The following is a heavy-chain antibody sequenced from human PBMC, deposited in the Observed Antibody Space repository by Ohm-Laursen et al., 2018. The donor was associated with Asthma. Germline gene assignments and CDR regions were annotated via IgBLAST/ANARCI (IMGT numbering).Heavy chain of an antibody. CDR1: GASITNYY. CDR2: IYYTGST. V-gene: IGHV4-59*01. J-gene: IGHJ5*02. Sequence: SQTLSLTCTVSGASITNYYWSWFRQPPGKELEWIGYIYYTGSTTYNPSLKSRVAMSIDTSKNQFSLKLSSVIAADTAVYYCAREGCSSSTCESRLNWFDPWGQGTLVTVSS. D-gene: IGHD2-2*01. CDR3: AREGCSSSTCESRLNWFDP.